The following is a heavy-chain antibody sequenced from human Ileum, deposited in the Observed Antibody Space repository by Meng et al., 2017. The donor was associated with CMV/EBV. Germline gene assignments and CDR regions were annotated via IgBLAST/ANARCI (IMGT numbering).Heavy chain of an antibody. V-gene: IGHV4-4*07. CDR3: ARNYGSGNWNFFHY. D-gene: IGHD3-10*01. CDR1: GGSISNYY. J-gene: IGHJ4*02. Sequence: QLEQSGQGLVKSSATLSLTCYVSGGSISNYYWSWIRQPAGKGLEWIAHIYTSGTTNYNPSLKSRVTMSVDTSRNQFSLKLTSVTAADTAVYYCARNYGSGNWNFFHYWGQGTLVTVSS. CDR2: IYTSGTT.